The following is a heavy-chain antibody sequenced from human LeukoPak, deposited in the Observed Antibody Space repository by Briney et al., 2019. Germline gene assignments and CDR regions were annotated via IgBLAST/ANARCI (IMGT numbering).Heavy chain of an antibody. V-gene: IGHV3-33*08. CDR3: ARDYIGYCSGGSCYGYYYYGMDV. Sequence: GGSLRLSCAASGFTFSSYWMSWVRQAPGKGLEWVAVIWYDGSNKYYADSVKGRFTISRDNSKNTLYLQMNSLRAEDTAVYYCARDYIGYCSGGSCYGYYYYGMDVWGQGTTVTVSS. D-gene: IGHD2-15*01. CDR1: GFTFSSYW. CDR2: IWYDGSNK. J-gene: IGHJ6*02.